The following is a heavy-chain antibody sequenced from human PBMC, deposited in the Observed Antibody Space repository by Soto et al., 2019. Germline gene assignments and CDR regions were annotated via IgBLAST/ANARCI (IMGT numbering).Heavy chain of an antibody. CDR1: GVSFDDYG. J-gene: IGHJ4*02. Sequence: PXGSLILSCEVSGVSFDDYGMHWVRQAPGKGLEWIAGISRDSRSISYGASMKGRFTISRDNAKNSLYLQLNSLRADDTAFYYCVKDALTTVAYYFDYWGQGALVTVSS. CDR3: VKDALTTVAYYFDY. V-gene: IGHV3-9*01. D-gene: IGHD4-17*01. CDR2: ISRDSRSI.